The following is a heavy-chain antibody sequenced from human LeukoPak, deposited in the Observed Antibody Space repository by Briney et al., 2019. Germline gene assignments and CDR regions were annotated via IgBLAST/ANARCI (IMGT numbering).Heavy chain of an antibody. CDR2: IYHSWRT. CDR3: ARNVRGQRFYYYYMDL. CDR1: GYSISSGYY. V-gene: IGHV4-38-2*01. D-gene: IGHD3-16*01. J-gene: IGHJ6*03. Sequence: PSETLSLTCAVPGYSISSGYYWGGIRRPPGKGREGIGIIYHSWRTYYNPSLNSRVTISVHTPKNQFSLQLSSVTAADTAVYYCARNVRGQRFYYYYMDLWGKGTTVTVSS.